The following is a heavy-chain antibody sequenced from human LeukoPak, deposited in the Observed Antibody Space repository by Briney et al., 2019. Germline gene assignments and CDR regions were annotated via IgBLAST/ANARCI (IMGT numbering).Heavy chain of an antibody. V-gene: IGHV3-74*01. D-gene: IGHD3-9*01. CDR2: INSDGSST. Sequence: GGSLRLSCAASGFTFSSNWMHWVRQAPGKGLVWVSRINSDGSSTSYADSVKGRFTISRDNAKNTVYLQMNSLRAEDTAVYYCTRERSSDWSVDWGQGTLVTVSS. CDR3: TRERSSDWSVD. J-gene: IGHJ4*02. CDR1: GFTFSSNW.